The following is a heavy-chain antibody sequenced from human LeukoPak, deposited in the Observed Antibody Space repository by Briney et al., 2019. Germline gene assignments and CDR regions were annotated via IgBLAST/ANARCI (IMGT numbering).Heavy chain of an antibody. Sequence: ASVKVSCKASGYTFTSYGISWVRQAPGQGLEWMGGIIPIFGTANYAQKFQGRVTITADKSTSTAYMELSSLRSEDTAVYYCARDRYGVRSGSCDYWGQGTLVTVSS. V-gene: IGHV1-69*06. CDR2: IIPIFGTA. D-gene: IGHD1-26*01. CDR3: ARDRYGVRSGSCDY. J-gene: IGHJ4*02. CDR1: GYTFTSYG.